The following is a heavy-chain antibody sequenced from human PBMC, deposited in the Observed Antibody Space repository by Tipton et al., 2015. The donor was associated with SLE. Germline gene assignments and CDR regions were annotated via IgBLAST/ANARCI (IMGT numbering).Heavy chain of an antibody. J-gene: IGHJ2*01. CDR1: GGSISSSSYY. Sequence: TLSLTCTVSGGSISSSSYYWGWIRQPPGKGLEWIGSIYYSGSTYYNPSLKSRVTISVDTSKNQFSLKLSSVTAADTAVHYCARHADYFEWPHEWYFDLWGRGTLVTVSS. V-gene: IGHV4-39*07. CDR3: ARHADYFEWPHEWYFDL. D-gene: IGHD3-9*01. CDR2: IYYSGST.